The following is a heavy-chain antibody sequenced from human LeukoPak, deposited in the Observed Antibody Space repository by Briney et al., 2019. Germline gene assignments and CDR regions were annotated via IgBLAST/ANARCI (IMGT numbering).Heavy chain of an antibody. CDR2: INHSGST. J-gene: IGHJ6*03. D-gene: IGHD6-19*01. CDR1: GGSFSGYY. CDR3: ARVNSSGRYKYYYYYYMDV. Sequence: SETLSLACAVYGGSFSGYYWSWIRQPPGKGLEWIGEINHSGSTNYNPSLKSRVTISVDTSKNQFSLKLSSVTAADTAVYYCARVNSSGRYKYYYYYYMDVWGKGTTVTVSS. V-gene: IGHV4-34*01.